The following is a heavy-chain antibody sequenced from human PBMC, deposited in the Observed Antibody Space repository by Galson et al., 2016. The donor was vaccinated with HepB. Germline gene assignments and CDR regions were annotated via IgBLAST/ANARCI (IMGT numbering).Heavy chain of an antibody. D-gene: IGHD3-10*01. V-gene: IGHV5-10-1*01. CDR3: ARHKGYGSWSYGDY. CDR2: IDPSDSYT. Sequence: QSGAEVKKPGESLRISCKGSGYSFTTYWITWVRQMPGKGLEWMGRIDPSDSYTNDSPSFRGHVTISADKSISTAYLEWSSLKASDTAIYYCARHKGYGSWSYGDYWGQGTLVTVSS. J-gene: IGHJ4*02. CDR1: GYSFTTYW.